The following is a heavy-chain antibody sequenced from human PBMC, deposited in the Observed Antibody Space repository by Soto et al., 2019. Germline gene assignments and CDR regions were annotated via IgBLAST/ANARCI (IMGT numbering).Heavy chain of an antibody. Sequence: SVKVSCKASGGTFSSYAISWVRQAPGQGLEWMGGIIPIFGTANYAQKFQGRVTITADESTSTAYMELSSLRSEDTAVYYCARGGRYYGSGPYYYYYGMDVWGQGTTVTVS. J-gene: IGHJ6*02. CDR2: IIPIFGTA. CDR1: GGTFSSYA. D-gene: IGHD3-10*01. CDR3: ARGGRYYGSGPYYYYYGMDV. V-gene: IGHV1-69*13.